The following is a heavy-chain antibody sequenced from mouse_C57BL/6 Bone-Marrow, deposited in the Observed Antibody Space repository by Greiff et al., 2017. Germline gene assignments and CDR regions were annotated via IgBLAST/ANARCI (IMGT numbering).Heavy chain of an antibody. CDR2: IHPSDSDT. CDR1: GYTFTSYW. V-gene: IGHV1-74*01. CDR3: ARQLRLRPYYFDY. D-gene: IGHD3-2*02. Sequence: VQLQQPGAELVKPGASVKVSCKASGYTFTSYWMHWVKQRPGQGLEWIGRIHPSDSDTNYNQKFKGKATLTVDKSSSTAYMQLSSLTSEDSAVYYCARQLRLRPYYFDYWGQGTTLTVSS. J-gene: IGHJ2*01.